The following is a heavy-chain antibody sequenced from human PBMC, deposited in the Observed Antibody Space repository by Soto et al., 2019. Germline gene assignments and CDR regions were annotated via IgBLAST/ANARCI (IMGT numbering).Heavy chain of an antibody. CDR1: GGTFSSYA. CDR2: IIPIFGTA. Sequence: ASVKVSCKASGGTFSSYAISWVRQAPGQGLEWMGGIIPIFGTANYAQKFQGRVTITADESTSTAYMELSSLRSEDTAVYYCARDGYSSSWAPRYWGQGTLVTVPS. J-gene: IGHJ4*02. D-gene: IGHD6-13*01. V-gene: IGHV1-69*13. CDR3: ARDGYSSSWAPRY.